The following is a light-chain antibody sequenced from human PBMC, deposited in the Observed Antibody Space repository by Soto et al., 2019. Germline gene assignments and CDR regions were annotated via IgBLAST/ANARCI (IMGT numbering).Light chain of an antibody. CDR3: QQRSNWPLLT. CDR2: DAS. V-gene: IGKV3D-20*02. CDR1: QSVSSSY. Sequence: EIVLTQSPATLSLSPGERATLSCGASQSVSSSYLAWYQQKPGLAPRLLIYDASSRATGIPDRFSGSGSGTDFTLTISRLEPEDFAVYYCQQRSNWPLLTFGGGTKVEIK. J-gene: IGKJ4*01.